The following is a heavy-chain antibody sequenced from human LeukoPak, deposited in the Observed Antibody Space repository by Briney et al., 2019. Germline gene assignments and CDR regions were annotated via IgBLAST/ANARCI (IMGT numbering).Heavy chain of an antibody. CDR1: GGSVSSGSYY. V-gene: IGHV4-61*01. CDR2: IYYSGST. D-gene: IGHD3-16*02. J-gene: IGHJ4*02. CDR3: ASGYYDYVWGSYRGDNFDY. Sequence: SETLSLTCTVSGGSVSSGSYYWSWIRQPPGKGLEWIGYIYYSGSTNYNPSLKSRVTISVDTSKNQFSLKLSFVTAADTAVYYCASGYYDYVWGSYRGDNFDYWGQGTLVTVSS.